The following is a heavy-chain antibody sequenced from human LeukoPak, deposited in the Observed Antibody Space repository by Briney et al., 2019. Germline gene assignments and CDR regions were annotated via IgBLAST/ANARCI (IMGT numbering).Heavy chain of an antibody. V-gene: IGHV4-61*03. CDR3: ARKRLAGIHYYYYYGMDV. D-gene: IGHD3-3*02. CDR1: GDSVSNGNYY. Sequence: PSETLSLTCTVSGDSVSNGNYYWSWLRQPPGKALEWIGYIYYTGKTYYNPSLEGRVTILVDTSRNHFSVKLSSVTAADTAVYYCARKRLAGIHYYYYYGMDVWGQGTTVTVSS. J-gene: IGHJ6*02. CDR2: IYYTGKT.